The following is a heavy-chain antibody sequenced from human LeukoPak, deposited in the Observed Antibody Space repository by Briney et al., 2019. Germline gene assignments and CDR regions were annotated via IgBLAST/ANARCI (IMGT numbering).Heavy chain of an antibody. Sequence: SETLSLTCAVYGGSFSGYYWSWIRQPPGKGLEWIGEINHSGSTNYNPSLKSRVTISVDTSKNQFSLKLSSVTAADTAVYYCARFDAVRGGFDYWGQGTLVTVSS. V-gene: IGHV4-34*01. CDR2: INHSGST. CDR1: GGSFSGYY. CDR3: ARFDAVRGGFDY. J-gene: IGHJ4*02. D-gene: IGHD3-9*01.